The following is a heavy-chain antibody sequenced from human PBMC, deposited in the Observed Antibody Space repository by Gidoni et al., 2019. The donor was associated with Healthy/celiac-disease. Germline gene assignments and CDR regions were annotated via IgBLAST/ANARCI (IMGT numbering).Heavy chain of an antibody. D-gene: IGHD4-17*01. CDR1: GFTFSSYA. CDR3: AKLTTVVTSAWGLFDY. CDR2: ISGSGGST. Sequence: EVQLLESGGGLVQPGGSLRLSCAASGFTFSSYAMSWVRQAPGKGLEWVSAISGSGGSTYYADSVKGRFTISRDNSKNTLYLQMNSLRAEDTAVYYCAKLTTVVTSAWGLFDYWGQGTLVTVSS. J-gene: IGHJ4*02. V-gene: IGHV3-23*01.